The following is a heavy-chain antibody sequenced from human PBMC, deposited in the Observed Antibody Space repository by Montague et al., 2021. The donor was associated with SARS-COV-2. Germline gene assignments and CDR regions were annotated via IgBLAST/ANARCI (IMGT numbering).Heavy chain of an antibody. Sequence: ETLSLTCAVHGSSFSGYYWNWIRQSPGKGLEWIGEINHGGSTKFSPSLKGRLTLSTDTSKNQFSLKLTSVAAADTAVYYCARLRDGVVPSPILGVGPFYSYYYMDVWGRGTPVTVSS. CDR1: GSSFSGYY. CDR2: INHGGST. CDR3: ARLRDGVVPSPILGVGPFYSYYYMDV. V-gene: IGHV4-34*01. J-gene: IGHJ6*03. D-gene: IGHD3-10*01.